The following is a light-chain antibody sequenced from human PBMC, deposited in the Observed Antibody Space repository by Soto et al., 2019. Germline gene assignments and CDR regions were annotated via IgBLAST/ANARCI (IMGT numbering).Light chain of an antibody. V-gene: IGLV1-40*01. CDR2: GNN. J-gene: IGLJ1*01. CDR1: SSNIGAGFD. Sequence: QSVLTQSPSVSGAPGQRVSISCTGTSSNIGAGFDVHWYQQLPATAPKLLIYGNNNRPSGVPDRFSGSKSGTSASLAITGLQVEDEADYYCQSYDTSLSGGSVFGTGTKVTVL. CDR3: QSYDTSLSGGSV.